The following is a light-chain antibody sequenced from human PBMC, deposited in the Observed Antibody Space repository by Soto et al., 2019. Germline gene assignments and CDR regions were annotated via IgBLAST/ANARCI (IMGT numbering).Light chain of an antibody. CDR1: SSDIGGYNY. Sequence: QSALTQPASVSGSPGQSITISCTGTSSDIGGYNYVSWYQHHPGKAPQLMIYEVSNRPSGVSNRFSGSKSGNTASLTISGLQPVDEADYYCSSCTTSTTPLVFGTGTKLTVL. CDR3: SSCTTSTTPLV. V-gene: IGLV2-14*01. CDR2: EVS. J-gene: IGLJ1*01.